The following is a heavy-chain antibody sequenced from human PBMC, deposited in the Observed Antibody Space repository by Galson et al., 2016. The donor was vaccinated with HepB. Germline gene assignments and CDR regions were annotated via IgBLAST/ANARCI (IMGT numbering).Heavy chain of an antibody. CDR3: TTVKGGATIAY. Sequence: SLRLSCAASGFTFSSACMNWVRQAPGKGLEWVGRIKNKGDGGTTDYSASVKGRFTISRDDSEYILYLQMNNLKSEDTAVYYCTTVKGGATIAYWGQGTPVTVSS. J-gene: IGHJ4*02. CDR2: IKNKGDGGTT. D-gene: IGHD1-26*01. V-gene: IGHV3-15*07. CDR1: GFTFSSAC.